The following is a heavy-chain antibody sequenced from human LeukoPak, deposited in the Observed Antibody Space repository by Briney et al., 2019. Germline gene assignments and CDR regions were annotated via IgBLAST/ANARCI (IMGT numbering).Heavy chain of an antibody. CDR2: IHYSGIT. CDR1: GGPISNYY. V-gene: IGHV4-59*08. Sequence: SETLSLTCSVSGGPISNYYWSWIRQPPGKGLEWVGYIHYSGITKYNPSVKSRVTISLDTSKNQFSLKLSSVTAADTAVYYCASSGNYYFTLDYWGQGTLVTVSS. CDR3: ASSGNYYFTLDY. D-gene: IGHD3-10*01. J-gene: IGHJ4*02.